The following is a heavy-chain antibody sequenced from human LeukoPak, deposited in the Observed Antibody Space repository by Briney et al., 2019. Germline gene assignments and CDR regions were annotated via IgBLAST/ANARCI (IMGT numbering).Heavy chain of an antibody. CDR1: GDSVSSNSAA. CDR3: ARGQSLTRKRITMVRGVNWFDP. D-gene: IGHD3-10*01. J-gene: IGHJ5*02. Sequence: SQTLSLTCAISGDSVSSNSAAWNWIRQSPSRGLEWLGRTYYRSKWYNDYAVSVKSRITINPDTSKNQFSLQLNSVTPEDTAVYYCARGQSLTRKRITMVRGVNWFDPWGQRTLVTVSS. CDR2: TYYRSKWYN. V-gene: IGHV6-1*01.